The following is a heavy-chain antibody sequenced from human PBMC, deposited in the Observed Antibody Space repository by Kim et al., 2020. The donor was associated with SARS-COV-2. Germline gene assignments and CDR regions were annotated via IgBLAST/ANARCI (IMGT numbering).Heavy chain of an antibody. J-gene: IGHJ4*02. CDR3: ARFASITMVRGVIPYFDY. Sequence: SETLSLTCTVSGGSISSYYWSWIRQPPGKGLEWIGYIYYSGSTNYNPSLKSRVTISVYTSKNQFSLKLSSVTAADTAVYYCARFASITMVRGVIPYFDYWGQGTLVTVSS. D-gene: IGHD3-10*01. CDR1: GGSISSYY. CDR2: IYYSGST. V-gene: IGHV4-59*08.